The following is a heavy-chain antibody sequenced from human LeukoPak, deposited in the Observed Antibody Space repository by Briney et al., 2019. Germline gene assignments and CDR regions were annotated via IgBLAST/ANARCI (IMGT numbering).Heavy chain of an antibody. CDR1: GGSFSGYY. V-gene: IGHV4-34*01. CDR3: ARGRTSYWYFDL. Sequence: SETLSLTCAVYGGSFSGYYWSWIRQPPGKGLEWIGEINHSGSTNYNPSLKSRVTIPVDTSKNQFSLRLSSVTAADTAVYYCARGRTSYWYFDLWGRGTLVTVSS. J-gene: IGHJ2*01. CDR2: INHSGST.